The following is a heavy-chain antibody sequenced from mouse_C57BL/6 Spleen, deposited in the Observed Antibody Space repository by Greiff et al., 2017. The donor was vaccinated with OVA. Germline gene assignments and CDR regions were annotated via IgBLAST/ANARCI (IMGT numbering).Heavy chain of an antibody. CDR3: ARSGYYGSVDY. Sequence: VQLQQPGAELVKPGASVKLSCKASGYTFTSYWMHWVKQRPGQGLEWIGMIHPNSGSTNYNEKFKSKATLTVDKSSSTAYMQLSSLTSEDSAVYYCARSGYYGSVDYWGQGTSVTVSS. J-gene: IGHJ4*01. D-gene: IGHD1-1*01. CDR2: IHPNSGST. CDR1: GYTFTSYW. V-gene: IGHV1-64*01.